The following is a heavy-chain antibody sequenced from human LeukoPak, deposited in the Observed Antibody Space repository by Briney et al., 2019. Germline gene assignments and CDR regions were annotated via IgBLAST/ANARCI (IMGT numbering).Heavy chain of an antibody. CDR1: GYTFTSYY. V-gene: IGHV1-46*01. Sequence: ASVKVSCKASGYTFTSYYMHWVRQAPGQGLEWMGIINPSGGSTSYAQKFQGRVTMTRDMSTSTVYMELSSLRSEDTAVYYCARVKGYYDSSGPSNAFDIWGQGTMVTVSS. CDR3: ARVKGYYDSSGPSNAFDI. CDR2: INPSGGST. D-gene: IGHD3-22*01. J-gene: IGHJ3*02.